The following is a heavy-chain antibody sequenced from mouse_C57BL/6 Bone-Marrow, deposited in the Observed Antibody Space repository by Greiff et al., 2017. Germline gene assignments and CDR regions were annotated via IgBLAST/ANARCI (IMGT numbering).Heavy chain of an antibody. D-gene: IGHD1-1*01. CDR3: ASLYYGSSHWYFDV. CDR1: GYTFTSYW. J-gene: IGHJ1*03. Sequence: QVHVKQPGAELVKPGASVKLSCKASGYTFTSYWMQWVKQRPGQGLEWIGEIDPSDSYTNYNQKFKGKATLTVETSSSTAYMQLSSLTSEDSAVYYCASLYYGSSHWYFDVWGTGTTVTVSS. CDR2: IDPSDSYT. V-gene: IGHV1-50*01.